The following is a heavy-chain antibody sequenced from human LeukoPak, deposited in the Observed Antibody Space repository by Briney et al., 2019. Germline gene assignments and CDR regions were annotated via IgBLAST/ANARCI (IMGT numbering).Heavy chain of an antibody. D-gene: IGHD3-16*01. V-gene: IGHV4-34*01. J-gene: IGHJ4*02. CDR1: GGFFSGYY. CDR3: ARGGAMIVWGH. Sequence: SETLSLTCAVCGGFFSGYYWSWIRQPPGKGLEWIGEINHSGSTNYHRSLKRRVTISLNKSKNQSSLKLSSVTAADTAVYYGARGGAMIVWGHWGQGTLVTVSS. CDR2: INHSGST.